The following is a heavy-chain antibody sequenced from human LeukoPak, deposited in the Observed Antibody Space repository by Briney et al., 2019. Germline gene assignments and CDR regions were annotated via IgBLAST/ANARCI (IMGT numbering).Heavy chain of an antibody. J-gene: IGHJ4*02. CDR2: ISQDGSEK. Sequence: GGSVRLSCGASGFTFDDYWMSWVRQAPGQGLEWVANISQDGSEKYYLDSAKGRFTISRDNARNSLYLQVNSLRAEDTAVYYCARGGISGYSSTRHFWGGNYYFDYWGQGSLVTVSS. V-gene: IGHV3-7*01. CDR1: GFTFDDYW. CDR3: ARGGISGYSSTRHFWGGNYYFDY. D-gene: IGHD2-2*01.